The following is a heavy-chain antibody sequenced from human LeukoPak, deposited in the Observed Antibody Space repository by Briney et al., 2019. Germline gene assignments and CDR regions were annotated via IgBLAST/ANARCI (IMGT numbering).Heavy chain of an antibody. Sequence: PGGSLRLAWAASGSTFSSYARSWVRHAPGKGRQWVAASSGIVGSTYYAGAVNARFPISRDNSKIEMYMKMNSLRAEDTAVYYCATGGLRGGGITIFGVVHTPLGSFDYWGQGTLVTVSS. CDR1: GSTFSSYA. V-gene: IGHV3-23*01. J-gene: IGHJ4*02. CDR3: ATGGLRGGGITIFGVVHTPLGSFDY. CDR2: SSGIVGST. D-gene: IGHD3-3*01.